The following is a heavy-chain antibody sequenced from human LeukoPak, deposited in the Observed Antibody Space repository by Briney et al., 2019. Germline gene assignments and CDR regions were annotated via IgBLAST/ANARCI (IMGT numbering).Heavy chain of an antibody. V-gene: IGHV3-30-3*01. CDR3: ARGRGTYCDILTGYYHADHDAFDI. D-gene: IGHD3-9*01. CDR2: ISYDGSNK. J-gene: IGHJ3*02. CDR1: GFTFSSYA. Sequence: PGGSLRLSCAASGFTFSSYAMHWVRQAPGKGLEWVAVISYDGSNKYYADSVKGRFTISRDNSKNTLYLQMNSLRAEDTAVYYCARGRGTYCDILTGYYHADHDAFDIWGQGTMVTVSS.